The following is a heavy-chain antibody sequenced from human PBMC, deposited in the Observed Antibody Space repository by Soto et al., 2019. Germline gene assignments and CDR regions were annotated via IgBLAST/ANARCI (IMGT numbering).Heavy chain of an antibody. CDR3: GRGLGRSSLICDY. J-gene: IGHJ4*02. D-gene: IGHD6-6*01. Sequence: GGSLRLSCAASGFTFVAYAMHWVRQAPGKGLEWVSGISCNSGSTCYADSVKGRFTISRDNSKNTLYLQMNSLRAEDTAVYYCGRGLGRSSLICDYSGEPTLVTVPS. V-gene: IGHV3-9*01. CDR1: GFTFVAYA. CDR2: ISCNSGST.